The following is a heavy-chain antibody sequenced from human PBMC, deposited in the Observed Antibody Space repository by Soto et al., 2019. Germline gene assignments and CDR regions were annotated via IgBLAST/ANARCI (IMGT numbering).Heavy chain of an antibody. J-gene: IGHJ6*02. Sequence: GGSLRLSCAASGFTFSSYGMHWVRQAPGKGLEWVAVIWYDGSNKYYADSVKGRFTTSRDNSKNTLYLQMNSLRAEDTAVYYCAREAGSYYTWLYYYGMDIWGQGTTLTVSS. CDR2: IWYDGSNK. CDR1: GFTFSSYG. CDR3: AREAGSYYTWLYYYGMDI. V-gene: IGHV3-33*01. D-gene: IGHD3-10*01.